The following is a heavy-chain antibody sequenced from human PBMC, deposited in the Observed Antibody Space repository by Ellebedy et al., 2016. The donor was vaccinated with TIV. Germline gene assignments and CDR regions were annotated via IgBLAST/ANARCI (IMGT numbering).Heavy chain of an antibody. Sequence: SETLSLTXAVYGGSFNGYYWSWIRQPPGKGLEWIGEINNSGTSNYNPSLKSRVTISVDTSKNQFSLKLSSVTAADTALYYCARGRRYYDSSGYYLDYWGRGTLVTVSS. CDR2: INNSGTS. CDR3: ARGRRYYDSSGYYLDY. J-gene: IGHJ4*02. D-gene: IGHD3-22*01. V-gene: IGHV4-34*01. CDR1: GGSFNGYY.